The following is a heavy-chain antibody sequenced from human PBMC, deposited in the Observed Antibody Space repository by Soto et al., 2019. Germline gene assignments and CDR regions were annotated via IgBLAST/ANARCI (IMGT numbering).Heavy chain of an antibody. D-gene: IGHD6-19*01. CDR1: GYTFTSYY. J-gene: IGHJ6*02. V-gene: IGHV1-46*01. CDR3: ARRQWRPIPGYYGMDV. Sequence: ASVKVSCKASGYTFTSYYMHWVRQAPGQGLEWMGIINPSGGSTSYAQKFQGRVTMTRDTSTSTVYMELSSLRSEDTAVYYCARRQWRPIPGYYGMDVWGQGTTVTVSS. CDR2: INPSGGST.